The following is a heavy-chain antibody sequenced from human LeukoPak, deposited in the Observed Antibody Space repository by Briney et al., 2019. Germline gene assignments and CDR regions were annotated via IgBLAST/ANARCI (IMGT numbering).Heavy chain of an antibody. CDR1: GFTFSTLG. V-gene: IGHV3-7*01. J-gene: IGHJ4*02. Sequence: GGSLRLSCAAAGFTFSTLGMTWVRQAPGKGLEWVANIKKDGSEKYYVDSVKGRFTISRDSSKNTLYLQMNSLRAEDTAVYYCARGPLESITMIVVVTTYFDYWGQGTLVTVSS. CDR2: IKKDGSEK. CDR3: ARGPLESITMIVVVTTYFDY. D-gene: IGHD3-22*01.